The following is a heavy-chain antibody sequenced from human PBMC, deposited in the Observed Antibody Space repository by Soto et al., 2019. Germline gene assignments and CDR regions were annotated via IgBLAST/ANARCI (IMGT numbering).Heavy chain of an antibody. Sequence: SETLSLTCTVSGGSISSYYWSWIRQPPGKGLEWIGYIYYSGSTNYNPSLKSRVTISVDTSKNQFSLKLSSVTAADTAVYYCARERGGDSGYDWGYFDYWGQGTPVTVSS. CDR1: GGSISSYY. CDR3: ARERGGDSGYDWGYFDY. V-gene: IGHV4-59*01. CDR2: IYYSGST. J-gene: IGHJ4*02. D-gene: IGHD5-12*01.